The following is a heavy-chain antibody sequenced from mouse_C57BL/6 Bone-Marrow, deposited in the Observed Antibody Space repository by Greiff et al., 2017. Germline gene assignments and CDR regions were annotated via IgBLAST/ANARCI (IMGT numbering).Heavy chain of an antibody. J-gene: IGHJ3*01. CDR1: GYTFTSYW. V-gene: IGHV1-50*01. CDR3: ASPIDSSGYVGIAY. D-gene: IGHD3-2*02. Sequence: QVQLQQPGAELVKPGASVKLSCKASGYTFTSYWMQWVKQRPGQGLEWIGEIDPSDSYTNYNQKFKGKATLTVDTSSSTAYMQLSSLTSEVSAVYYCASPIDSSGYVGIAYWGQGTLVTVAA. CDR2: IDPSDSYT.